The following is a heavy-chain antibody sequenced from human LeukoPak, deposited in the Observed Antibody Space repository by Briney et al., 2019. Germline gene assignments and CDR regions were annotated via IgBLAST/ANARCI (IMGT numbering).Heavy chain of an antibody. CDR3: VKVNSDY. Sequence: GGSLRLSCAASGFTFSSYWMHWVPDAPGKGLVWVSRINSDGSSTSYADSVKGRFTISRDNAKNTLYLQMNSLRAEDTPVYDCVKVNSDYWGQGTLVTVSS. CDR1: GFTFSSYW. V-gene: IGHV3-74*01. J-gene: IGHJ4*02. CDR2: INSDGSST. D-gene: IGHD4-23*01.